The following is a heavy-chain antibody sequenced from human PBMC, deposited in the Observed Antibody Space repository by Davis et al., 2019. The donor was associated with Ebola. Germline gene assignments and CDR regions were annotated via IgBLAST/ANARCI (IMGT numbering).Heavy chain of an antibody. CDR1: GFTFSNYY. J-gene: IGHJ4*02. CDR3: ARSTRIDY. D-gene: IGHD2-2*01. CDR2: ISSSSYYI. V-gene: IGHV3-21*01. Sequence: PGGSLRLSCAASGFTFSNYYINWVRQAPGKGLEWVSSISSSSYYIYYADSLKGRFTISRDNSKNTLYLQMNSLRAEDTAVYYCARSTRIDYWGQGTLVTVSS.